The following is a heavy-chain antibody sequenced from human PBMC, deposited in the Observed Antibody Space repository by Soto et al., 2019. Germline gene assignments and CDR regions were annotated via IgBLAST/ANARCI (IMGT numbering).Heavy chain of an antibody. J-gene: IGHJ5*02. Sequence: QVLLVQSGAELKKPGSSLKVSCKASGGSLSSYPISWLRQAPGQGLEWMGRIIPFLDKTDYAQKFQGRVTFTADKSTTPVYLELSSLTCDDTALYYCARPVAAAVGCHWFDPWGQGTVVTVSS. CDR2: IIPFLDKT. CDR3: ARPVAAAVGCHWFDP. CDR1: GGSLSSYP. V-gene: IGHV1-69*02. D-gene: IGHD6-13*01.